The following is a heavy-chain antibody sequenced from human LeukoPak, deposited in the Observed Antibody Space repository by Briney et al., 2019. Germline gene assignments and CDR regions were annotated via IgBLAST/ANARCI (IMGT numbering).Heavy chain of an antibody. CDR3: ARGGGLDV. CDR1: GFTFSRYW. V-gene: IGHV3-7*03. D-gene: IGHD3-16*01. CDR2: INHNGNVN. J-gene: IGHJ6*02. Sequence: PGGSLRLSCAASGFTFSRYWMNWARQAPGKGLEWVASINHNGNVNYYVDSVKGRFTISRDNAKNSLDLQMSNLRAEDTAVYFCARGGGLDVWGQGATVTVSS.